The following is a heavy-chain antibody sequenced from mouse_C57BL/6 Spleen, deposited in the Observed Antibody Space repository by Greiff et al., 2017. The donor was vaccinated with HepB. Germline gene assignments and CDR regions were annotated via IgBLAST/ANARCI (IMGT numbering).Heavy chain of an antibody. CDR3: ARMGIYYDYDEGYFDY. V-gene: IGHV1-26*01. CDR1: GYTFTDYY. D-gene: IGHD2-4*01. Sequence: EVQLQQSGPELVKPGASVKISCKASGYTFTDYYMNWVKQSHGKSLEWIGDINPNNGGTSYNQKFKGKATLTVDKSSSTAYMELRSLTSEDSAVYYCARMGIYYDYDEGYFDYWGQGTTLTVSS. J-gene: IGHJ2*01. CDR2: INPNNGGT.